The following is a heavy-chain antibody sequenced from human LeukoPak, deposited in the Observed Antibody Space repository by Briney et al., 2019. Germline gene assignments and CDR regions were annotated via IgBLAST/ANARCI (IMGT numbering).Heavy chain of an antibody. CDR3: ARDSSQGLYYYGMDV. Sequence: PGGSLRLSCAASGFTFSSYSMNWVRQAPGKGLEWVLSISSSSSYIYYADSVKGRFTISRDNAKNSLYLQMNSLRAEDTAVYYCARDSSQGLYYYGMDVWGKGTTVTVSS. J-gene: IGHJ6*04. V-gene: IGHV3-21*01. CDR2: ISSSSSYI. CDR1: GFTFSSYS.